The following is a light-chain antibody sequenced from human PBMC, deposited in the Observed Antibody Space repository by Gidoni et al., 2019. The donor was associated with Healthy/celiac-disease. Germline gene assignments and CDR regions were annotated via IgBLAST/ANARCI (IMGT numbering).Light chain of an antibody. V-gene: IGKV3-15*01. CDR3: QQYNNWPRT. CDR2: GAS. CDR1: QSVSSN. Sequence: EIVMTQSPATLSVSPGERATLSCRASQSVSSNVAWYQQKPGQAPRLLIYGASTRATGIPARFSGSGSGTEFTLTISSLQSEDFAVYYCQQYNNWPRTFXQGTKVEIK. J-gene: IGKJ1*01.